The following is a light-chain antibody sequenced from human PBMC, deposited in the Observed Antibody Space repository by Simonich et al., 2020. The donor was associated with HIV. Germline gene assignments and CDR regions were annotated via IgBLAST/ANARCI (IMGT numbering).Light chain of an antibody. V-gene: IGKV2-30*02. J-gene: IGKJ4*01. CDR1: QSLVHSDGITY. CDR3: MQSTHWPLT. CDR2: KVS. Sequence: DVVMTQSPLSLPVTLGQPASISCRSSQSLVHSDGITYLTWFQQRPGQSPRRLHYKVSNRVSGFPDRCSGSGSGTDFTLTISRLEAEDVGVYYCMQSTHWPLTFGGGTKVEIK.